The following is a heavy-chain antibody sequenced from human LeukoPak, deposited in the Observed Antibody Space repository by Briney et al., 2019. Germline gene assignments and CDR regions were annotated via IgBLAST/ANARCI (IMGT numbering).Heavy chain of an antibody. D-gene: IGHD3-9*01. CDR1: GGTFSSYA. CDR3: ARGEGYYDILTEDY. Sequence: VASVKVSCKASGGTFSSYAISWVRQAPGQGLEWMGRINPNSGGTNYAQKFQGRVTMTRDTSISTAYMELSRLRSDDTAVYYCARGEGYYDILTEDYWGQGTLVTVSS. CDR2: INPNSGGT. J-gene: IGHJ4*02. V-gene: IGHV1-2*06.